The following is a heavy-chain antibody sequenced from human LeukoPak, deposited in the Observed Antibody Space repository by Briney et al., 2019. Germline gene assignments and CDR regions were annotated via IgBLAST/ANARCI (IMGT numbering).Heavy chain of an antibody. CDR1: GFTFSDYE. V-gene: IGHV3-30*02. CDR2: IRYDGSNK. J-gene: IGHJ4*02. D-gene: IGHD3-22*01. CDR3: ARESESYDSSGSTFNY. Sequence: GGSLRLSCAASGFTFSDYEMNWVRQAPGKGLEWVAFIRYDGSNKFYADSVKGRFTISRDNSKNTLFLQMNSLRAEDTAVYYCARESESYDSSGSTFNYWGQGTLVTVSS.